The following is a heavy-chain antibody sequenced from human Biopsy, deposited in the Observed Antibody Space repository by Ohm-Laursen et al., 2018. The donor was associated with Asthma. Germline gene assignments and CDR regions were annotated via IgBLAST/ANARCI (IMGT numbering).Heavy chain of an antibody. D-gene: IGHD1-26*01. J-gene: IGHJ4*02. CDR1: GFTFDDYA. CDR2: ISWNSGSI. V-gene: IGHV3-9*01. CDR3: AKGEWELLEANFDY. Sequence: SLRLSCAASGFTFDDYAMHWVRHAPGKGLKWVSGISWNSGSIGYADSVKGRFTISRDNAKNSLYLQMNSLRAEDTALYYCAKGEWELLEANFDYWGQGTLVTVSS.